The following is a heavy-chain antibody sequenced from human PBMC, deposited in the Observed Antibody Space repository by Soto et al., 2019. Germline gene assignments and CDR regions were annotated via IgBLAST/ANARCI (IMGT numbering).Heavy chain of an antibody. CDR2: IYYSGST. CDR1: GGSISSGGYY. V-gene: IGHV4-31*03. Sequence: SETLSLTCTVSGGSISSGGYYWSWIRQHPGKGLEWIGYIYYSGSTYYNPSLKSRVTISVDTSKNQFSLKLSSVTAADTAVYYCARGGVVYYDSSGYAHEYFQHWGQGTLVTVSS. D-gene: IGHD3-22*01. CDR3: ARGGVVYYDSSGYAHEYFQH. J-gene: IGHJ1*01.